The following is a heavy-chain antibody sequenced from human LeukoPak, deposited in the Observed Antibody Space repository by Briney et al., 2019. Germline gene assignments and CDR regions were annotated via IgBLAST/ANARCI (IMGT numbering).Heavy chain of an antibody. V-gene: IGHV1-69*05. CDR1: GGTFSSYA. CDR3: ARGRYCSSTSCYRGSFDY. CDR2: IIPIFGTA. J-gene: IGHJ4*02. D-gene: IGHD2-2*01. Sequence: ASVKVSCKASGGTFSSYAISWVRQAPGQGLEWMGGIIPIFGTANYAQKFQGRVTITTDESTSTAYMELSSLRSEDTAVYYCARGRYCSSTSCYRGSFDYCGQGPLVTVSS.